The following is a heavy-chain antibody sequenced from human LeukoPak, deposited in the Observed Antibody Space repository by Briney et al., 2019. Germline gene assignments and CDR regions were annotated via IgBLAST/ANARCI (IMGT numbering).Heavy chain of an antibody. V-gene: IGHV3-74*01. D-gene: IGHD1-1*01. J-gene: IGHJ5*02. CDR2: INSDGSYT. Sequence: GGSLRLSCVASGFSFSNYWMYWGRQAPGKGLVWVSRINSDGSYTDYADSAKGRFTISRDNAKDTLYLQMNSLRADDTAVYYCARADNWQSGGAWGQGTLVSVSS. CDR3: ARADNWQSGGA. CDR1: GFSFSNYW.